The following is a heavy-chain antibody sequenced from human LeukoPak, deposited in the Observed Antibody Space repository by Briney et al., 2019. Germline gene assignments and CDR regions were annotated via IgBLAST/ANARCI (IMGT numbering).Heavy chain of an antibody. CDR2: ISYDGSNK. J-gene: IGHJ4*02. CDR1: GFTFSSYG. Sequence: PGGPLRLSCAASGFTFSSYGLHWVRQAPDKGLEWVAFISYDGSNKFYGDSVKGRFTISRDNSKNTLYLQMNSLRTEDTAVYYCAKDLFYYDKGGFDYWGQGTLVTVSS. CDR3: AKDLFYYDKGGFDY. V-gene: IGHV3-30*18. D-gene: IGHD3-22*01.